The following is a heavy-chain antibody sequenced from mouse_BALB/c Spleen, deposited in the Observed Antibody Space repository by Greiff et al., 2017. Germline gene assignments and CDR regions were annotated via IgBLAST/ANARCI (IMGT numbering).Heavy chain of an antibody. CDR3: ANLGMDY. J-gene: IGHJ4*01. CDR1: GFTFSSFG. CDR2: ISSGSSTI. V-gene: IGHV5-17*02. Sequence: EVQVVESGGGLVQPGGSRKLSCAASGFTFSSFGMHWVRQAPEKGLEWVAYISSGSSTIYYADTVKGRFTISRDNPKNTLFLQMTSLRSEDTARYDSANLGMDYWGQGTSVTVSS.